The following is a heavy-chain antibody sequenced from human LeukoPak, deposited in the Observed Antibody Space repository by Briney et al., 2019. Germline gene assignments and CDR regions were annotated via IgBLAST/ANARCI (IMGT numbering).Heavy chain of an antibody. CDR1: GGITTTYY. D-gene: IGHD5-24*01. J-gene: IGHJ5*02. CDR2: LSHSEDT. V-gene: IGHV4-38-2*02. Sequence: SETLSLTCSVSGGITTTYYWGWVRQPPGKGLEWIGSLSHSEDTYFNPSLKSRVTISLDTSKSHFSLNLSTVTAADAAVYFCARARTYNHHPNWIDLWGQGVRVTVSS. CDR3: ARARTYNHHPNWIDL.